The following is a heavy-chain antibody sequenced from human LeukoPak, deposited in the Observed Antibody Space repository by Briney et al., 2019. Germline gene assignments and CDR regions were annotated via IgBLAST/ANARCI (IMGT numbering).Heavy chain of an antibody. Sequence: SVKVSCKASGFTFTSSAMQWVRQARGQRLEWIGWIVVGSGNTNYAQKFQERVTITRDMSTSTAYMELSSLRSEDTAVYYCAAGPRYNWNYVGGDYWGQGTLVTVSS. CDR1: GFTFTSSA. CDR2: IVVGSGNT. CDR3: AAGPRYNWNYVGGDY. V-gene: IGHV1-58*02. D-gene: IGHD1-7*01. J-gene: IGHJ4*02.